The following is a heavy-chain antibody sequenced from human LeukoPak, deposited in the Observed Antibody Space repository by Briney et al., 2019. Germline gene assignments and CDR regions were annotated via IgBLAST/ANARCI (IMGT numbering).Heavy chain of an antibody. V-gene: IGHV3-74*01. J-gene: IGHJ4*02. CDR1: GFTFSSYW. CDR2: INTDGTTT. Sequence: GGSLRLSCAASGFTFSSYWMHWVRQAPGEGLVWVSRINTDGTTTTYADSVKGRFTIPRDNPKNTLYLQMNSLRAEDTAVYYCARDPWGYRAGVMDLWGQGTLLTVSS. D-gene: IGHD5-18*01. CDR3: ARDPWGYRAGVMDL.